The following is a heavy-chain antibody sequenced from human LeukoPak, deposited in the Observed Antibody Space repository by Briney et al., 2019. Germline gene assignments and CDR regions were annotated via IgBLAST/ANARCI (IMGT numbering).Heavy chain of an antibody. CDR2: IGTAGDT. D-gene: IGHD1-26*01. Sequence: PGESLRLSCAASGFSFSDYDMHWVRQATGKGLEWVSGIGTAGDTYYSGSVKGRFTISREDAKNSLYLQMNTLRAGDTAVYYCARGRGSHFLDYWGQGTLVTVSS. CDR1: GFSFSDYD. J-gene: IGHJ4*02. CDR3: ARGRGSHFLDY. V-gene: IGHV3-13*04.